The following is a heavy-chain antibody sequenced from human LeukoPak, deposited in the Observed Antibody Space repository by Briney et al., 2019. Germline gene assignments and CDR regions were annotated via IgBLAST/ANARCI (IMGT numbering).Heavy chain of an antibody. V-gene: IGHV1-69*06. J-gene: IGHJ4*02. CDR1: GGTFSSYA. Sequence: APVKVSCKASGGTFSSYAISWVRQAPGQGLEWMGGIIPIFGTANYAQKFQGRVTITADKSTSTAYMELSSLRSEDTAVYYCARVSRSGSYSMFDYWGQGTLVTVSS. CDR3: ARVSRSGSYSMFDY. D-gene: IGHD1-26*01. CDR2: IIPIFGTA.